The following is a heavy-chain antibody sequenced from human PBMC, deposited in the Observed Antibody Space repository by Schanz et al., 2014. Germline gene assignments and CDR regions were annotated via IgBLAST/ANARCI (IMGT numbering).Heavy chain of an antibody. Sequence: QEQLVQSGAEVRKPGASVKVSCKASGYTFSDSYVHWVRQAPGQGLEWMGIINPSGGGTSYALRFQDRVTVTRDTSRSTVYMELSSLRSEDTAVYYCARGYGDSPTDVWGQGTLXTVSS. V-gene: IGHV1-46*01. CDR1: GYTFSDSY. D-gene: IGHD4-17*01. CDR2: INPSGGGT. CDR3: ARGYGDSPTDV. J-gene: IGHJ4*02.